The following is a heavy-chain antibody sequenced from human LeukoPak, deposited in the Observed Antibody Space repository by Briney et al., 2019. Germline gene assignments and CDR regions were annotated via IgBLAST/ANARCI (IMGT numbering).Heavy chain of an antibody. CDR1: GYTFTSYG. J-gene: IGHJ4*02. D-gene: IGHD2-21*02. V-gene: IGHV1-18*01. Sequence: ASVNVSCKASGYTFTSYGISWVRQAAGQGLAGMGWISAYNGNTNYAQKLQGRVTMTTDTSTSIAYMELRSLRSDDTAVYYCARHIVVVTAPYYFDYWGQGTLVTVSS. CDR3: ARHIVVVTAPYYFDY. CDR2: ISAYNGNT.